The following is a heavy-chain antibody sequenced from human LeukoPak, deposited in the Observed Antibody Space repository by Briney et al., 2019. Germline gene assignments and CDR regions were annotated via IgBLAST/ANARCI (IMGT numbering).Heavy chain of an antibody. D-gene: IGHD1-7*01. V-gene: IGHV3-33*06. CDR3: AKGGLELTTDSEFDY. Sequence: PGRSLRLSCAASGFTFSSYGMHWVRQAPGKGLEWVAVIWYDGSNKYYADSVKGRFTISRDNSKNTLYLQMNSLRAEDTAVYYCAKGGLELTTDSEFDYWGQGTLVTVSS. CDR1: GFTFSSYG. J-gene: IGHJ4*02. CDR2: IWYDGSNK.